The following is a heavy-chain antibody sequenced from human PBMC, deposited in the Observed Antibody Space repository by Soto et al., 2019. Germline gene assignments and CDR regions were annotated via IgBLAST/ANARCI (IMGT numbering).Heavy chain of an antibody. V-gene: IGHV3-30-3*01. CDR2: ISYDGSNK. CDR3: ARPSSRDGYNIQTEYFQH. D-gene: IGHD5-12*01. CDR1: GFTFSSYA. J-gene: IGHJ1*01. Sequence: QVQLVESGGGVVQPGRSLRLSCAASGFTFSSYAMHWVRQAPGKGLEWVAVISYDGSNKYYADSVKGRFTISRDNSKNTLYLQMNSLRAEDTAVYYCARPSSRDGYNIQTEYFQHWGRGTLVTVSS.